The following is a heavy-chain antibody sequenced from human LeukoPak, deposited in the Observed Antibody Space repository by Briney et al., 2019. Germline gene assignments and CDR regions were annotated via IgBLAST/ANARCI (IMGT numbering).Heavy chain of an antibody. CDR2: INPNSGGT. CDR3: SRGRADGYSGYDFGDY. V-gene: IGHV1-2*02. CDR1: GYTFTGYY. J-gene: IGHJ4*02. D-gene: IGHD5-12*01. Sequence: GASVKVSCKASGYTFTGYYMHWVRQAPGQGLECMGWINPNSGGTDYAQKFQGRVTMARDTSISTAYMELSSLTSDDTAVYYCSRGRADGYSGYDFGDYWGQGTLVTVYS.